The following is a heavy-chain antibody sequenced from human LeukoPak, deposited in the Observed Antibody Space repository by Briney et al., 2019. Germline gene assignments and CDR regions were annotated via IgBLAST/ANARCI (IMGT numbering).Heavy chain of an antibody. D-gene: IGHD3-16*01. CDR3: ARILFLRLGELFD. J-gene: IGHJ4*02. V-gene: IGHV3-48*03. CDR2: ISSSGSTI. CDR1: GFTFSSYE. Sequence: GGSLRLSCAASGFTFSSYEMNWVRQAPGEGLEWVSYISSSGSTIYYADSVKGRFTISRDNAKNSLYLQMNSLRAEDTAVYYCARILFLRLGELFDWGQGTLVTVSS.